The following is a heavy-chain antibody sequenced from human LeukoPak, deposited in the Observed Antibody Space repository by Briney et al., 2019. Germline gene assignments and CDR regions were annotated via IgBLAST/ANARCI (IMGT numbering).Heavy chain of an antibody. D-gene: IGHD6-6*01. CDR2: FDPEDGET. CDR3: ARARYSSSASFDY. CDR1: GYTLTELS. V-gene: IGHV1-24*01. Sequence: GASVKVSCKVSGYTLTELSMHWVRQAPGKGLEWMGGFDPEDGETIYAQKFQGRVTMTRDTSATTVYMELSSLRSEDTAVYYCARARYSSSASFDYCGQGTLVTVSS. J-gene: IGHJ4*02.